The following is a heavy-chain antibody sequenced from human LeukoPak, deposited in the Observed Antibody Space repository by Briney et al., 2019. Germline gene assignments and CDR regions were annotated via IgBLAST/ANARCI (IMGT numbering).Heavy chain of an antibody. D-gene: IGHD3-3*01. CDR3: ARAGITIFGVVTTYYFDY. Sequence: GGSLRLSCAASGFTFSSHAVSWVRQPPGKGLEWVSSVSGGGGTTYYADSVKGRFTISRDNSKSTLYLQMNSLRAEDTAVYYCARAGITIFGVVTTYYFDYWGQGTLVTVSS. J-gene: IGHJ4*02. CDR1: GFTFSSHA. V-gene: IGHV3-23*01. CDR2: VSGGGGTT.